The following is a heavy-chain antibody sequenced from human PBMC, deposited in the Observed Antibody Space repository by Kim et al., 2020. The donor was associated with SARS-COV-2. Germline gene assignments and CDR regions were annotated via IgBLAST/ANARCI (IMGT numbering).Heavy chain of an antibody. CDR3: ARQSGIAARQVADF. D-gene: IGHD6-6*01. V-gene: IGHV4-39*01. CDR1: GASISSSSYY. J-gene: IGHJ4*01. CDR2: IFHSGST. Sequence: SETLSLTCNVSGASISSSSYYWGWLRQTPGKGLEWIGTIFHSGSTYYSPSLKSRLSISIDTSKSQFSQRVRSVGAADTGIYYCARQSGIAARQVADFWG.